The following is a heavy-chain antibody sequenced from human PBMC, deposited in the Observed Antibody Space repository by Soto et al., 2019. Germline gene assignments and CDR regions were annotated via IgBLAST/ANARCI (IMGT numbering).Heavy chain of an antibody. Sequence: SETLSLTCTVSGGSVSSSSYYWGWIRQPPGKGLEWIGSIYDRGSTYSNPSLKSRLTTSLDTSKNQFSLKLTSVTAVDTAVYYCARHGYTSGRTYFDYWGQGTLVTVSS. CDR3: ARHGYTSGRTYFDY. CDR2: IYDRGST. D-gene: IGHD6-19*01. J-gene: IGHJ4*02. CDR1: GGSVSSSSYY. V-gene: IGHV4-39*01.